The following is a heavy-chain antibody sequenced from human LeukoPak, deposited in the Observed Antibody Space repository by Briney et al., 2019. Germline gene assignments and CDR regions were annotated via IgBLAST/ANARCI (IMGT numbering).Heavy chain of an antibody. CDR3: ARDLYDAFDI. CDR1: GGSISSYY. V-gene: IGHV4-59*01. J-gene: IGHJ3*02. Sequence: SETLSLTCTVFGGSISSYYWSWIRQPPGKGLEWIGYIYYSGSTNYNPSLKSRVTISVDTSKNQFSLKLSSVTAADTAVYYCARDLYDAFDIWGQGTMVTVSS. CDR2: IYYSGST.